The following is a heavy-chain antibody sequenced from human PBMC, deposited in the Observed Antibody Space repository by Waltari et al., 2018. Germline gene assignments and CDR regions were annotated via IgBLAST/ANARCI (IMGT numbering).Heavy chain of an antibody. CDR2: IYYSGST. D-gene: IGHD3-22*01. CDR1: GGSISSHY. CDR3: AMGGYYWFDP. V-gene: IGHV4-59*11. Sequence: QVQLQESGPGLVKPSETLSLTCPVSGGSISSHYWSWIRQPPGKGLEWIGYIYYSGSTNYNPSLKSRVTISVDTSKNQFSLKLSSVTAADTAVYYCAMGGYYWFDPWGQGTLVTVSS. J-gene: IGHJ5*02.